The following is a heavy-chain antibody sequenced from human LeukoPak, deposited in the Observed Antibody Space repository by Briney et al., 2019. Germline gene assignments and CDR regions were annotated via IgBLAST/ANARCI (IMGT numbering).Heavy chain of an antibody. CDR1: GGTFSSYA. D-gene: IGHD1-14*01. Sequence: SSVKVSCKASGGTFSSYAISWVRQAPGQGLEWMGGIIPIFGTANYAQKFQGRVTITTDESTSTAYMELSSLRSGDTAVYYCATNRMTLRSPFDYWGQGTLVTVSS. V-gene: IGHV1-69*05. CDR3: ATNRMTLRSPFDY. J-gene: IGHJ4*02. CDR2: IIPIFGTA.